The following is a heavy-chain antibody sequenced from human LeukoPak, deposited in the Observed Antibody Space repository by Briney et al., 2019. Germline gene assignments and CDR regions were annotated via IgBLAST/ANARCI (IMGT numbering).Heavy chain of an antibody. J-gene: IGHJ5*02. Sequence: ASVKVSCKASGNSLTCCYMQWGRQAPGQGLEWMGWINFNSGGAHYAQKFQGRVTITRDTSISTTYMDLSSLRSDDTAVYYCVLQGVGATFFDPWGQGSLVTVSS. CDR2: INFNSGGA. D-gene: IGHD1-26*01. CDR1: GNSLTCCY. CDR3: VLQGVGATFFDP. V-gene: IGHV1-2*02.